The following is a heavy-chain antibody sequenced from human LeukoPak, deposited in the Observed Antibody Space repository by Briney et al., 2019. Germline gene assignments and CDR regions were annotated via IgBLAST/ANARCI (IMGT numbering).Heavy chain of an antibody. CDR3: ARDGYYDSSGYRKHDGFDI. CDR2: IYSGGIT. CDR1: GFTVSTNY. Sequence: PGGSLRLSCAASGFTVSTNYMSWVRQAPGKGLEWVSLIYSGGITQYADSVKSRFTISRDNSKNTLYLQMTSLRAEDTAVYHCARDGYYDSSGYRKHDGFDIWGQGTLVTVSS. D-gene: IGHD3-22*01. J-gene: IGHJ3*02. V-gene: IGHV3-66*01.